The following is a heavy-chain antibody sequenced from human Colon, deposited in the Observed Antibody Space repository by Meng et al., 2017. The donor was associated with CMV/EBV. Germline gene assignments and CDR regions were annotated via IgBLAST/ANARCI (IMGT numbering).Heavy chain of an antibody. CDR2: INSDGSLT. D-gene: IGHD1-26*01. J-gene: IGHJ6*02. V-gene: IGHV3-74*01. CDR3: ATSMGGTRYGMDV. CDR1: GFSFSHYW. Sequence: GGSLRLSCAASGFSFSHYWMHWVRQIPGKGLVWVARINSDGSLTHYADSGKGRFTISRDNAKNTLYLQVNSLRVEDTAVYFCATSMGGTRYGMDVWGQGTTVTV.